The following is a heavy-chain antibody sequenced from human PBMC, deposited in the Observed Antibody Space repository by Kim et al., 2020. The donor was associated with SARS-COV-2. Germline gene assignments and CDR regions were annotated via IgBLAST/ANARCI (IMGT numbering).Heavy chain of an antibody. D-gene: IGHD2-2*01. CDR1: EFTFSAYC. Sequence: GGSLRLSCAASEFTFSAYCMYWVRQAPGKGLVWVSRISSGGNSTNYADSVKGRFTISRDNAKNTLYLQMNSLRAEDTAVYYCARASSTSCSCYYMDVWGKRPTLTVSS. CDR3: ARASSTSCSCYYMDV. V-gene: IGHV3-74*01. J-gene: IGHJ6*03. CDR2: ISSGGNST.